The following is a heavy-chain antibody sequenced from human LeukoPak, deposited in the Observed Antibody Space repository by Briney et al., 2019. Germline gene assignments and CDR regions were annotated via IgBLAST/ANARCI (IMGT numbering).Heavy chain of an antibody. D-gene: IGHD3-3*01. CDR1: GGSISSSSYN. CDR3: ASFDFWNKYFEH. J-gene: IGHJ1*01. CDR2: IYYSGST. Sequence: SGTLSLTCAVSGGSISSSSYNWGWIRQPPGKGLEWIGNIYYSGSTYYNPSLKSRVTISVDTSKNQFSLKLSSVTAADTAVYYCASFDFWNKYFEHWGQGTLVTVSS. V-gene: IGHV4-39*01.